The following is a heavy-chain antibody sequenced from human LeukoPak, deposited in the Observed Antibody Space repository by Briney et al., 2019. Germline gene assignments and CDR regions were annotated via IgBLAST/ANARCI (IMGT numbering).Heavy chain of an antibody. Sequence: SETLSLTCAIYGGSFSGYDWSWIRQPPGKGLEWIEEINHSGSTNYNPSLKSRVTISVDTSKNQFSLKLSSVTAADTAVYYCARDARMEYYYYCMDVWGKGTTVTVSS. V-gene: IGHV4-34*01. J-gene: IGHJ6*03. CDR2: INHSGST. D-gene: IGHD2-15*01. CDR3: ARDARMEYYYYCMDV. CDR1: GGSFSGYD.